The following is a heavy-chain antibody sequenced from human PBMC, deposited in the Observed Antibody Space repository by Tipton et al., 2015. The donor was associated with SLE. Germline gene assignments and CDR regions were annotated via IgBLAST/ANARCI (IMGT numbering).Heavy chain of an antibody. Sequence: LRLDCTAAGGTISSGSYYWSWIRQPAGKGLEWIGRTYPGGSTNSNPSQRSRDTISVDKSKNQFSLKLSSVTAADTAVYYCARGFLEWLFDDAFDIWGQGTMVTVSS. CDR1: GGTISSGSYY. CDR2: TYPGGST. V-gene: IGHV4-61*02. D-gene: IGHD3-3*01. J-gene: IGHJ3*02. CDR3: ARGFLEWLFDDAFDI.